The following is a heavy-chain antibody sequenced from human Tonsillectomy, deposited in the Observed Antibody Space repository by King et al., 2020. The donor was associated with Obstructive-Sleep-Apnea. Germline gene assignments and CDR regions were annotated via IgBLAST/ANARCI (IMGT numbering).Heavy chain of an antibody. CDR1: GYTFTSYD. V-gene: IGHV1-8*01. CDR3: ARVLPLWFGETSNYSYYGMDV. Sequence: LQLVQSGAEVKKPGASVKVSCKASGYTFTSYDINWVRQATGQGLEWRGWMNPNSGNTGYAQKFQGRVTMTRNTSISTAYMELSSLRAEDTAVYYCARVLPLWFGETSNYSYYGMDVWGQGTTVTVSS. J-gene: IGHJ6*02. D-gene: IGHD3-10*01. CDR2: MNPNSGNT.